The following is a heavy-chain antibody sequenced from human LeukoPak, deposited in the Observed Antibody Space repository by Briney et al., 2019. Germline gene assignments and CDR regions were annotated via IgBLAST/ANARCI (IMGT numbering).Heavy chain of an antibody. Sequence: GGSLRLSCAASGFTFSSYAMHWVRQAPGKGLEWVAVISYDGSNKYYADSVKGRFTISRDNSKNTLYLQMNSLRAEDTAVYYCARDWLPSIAARTYFDYWGQGTLVTVSS. V-gene: IGHV3-30*04. CDR3: ARDWLPSIAARTYFDY. J-gene: IGHJ4*02. CDR2: ISYDGSNK. D-gene: IGHD6-6*01. CDR1: GFTFSSYA.